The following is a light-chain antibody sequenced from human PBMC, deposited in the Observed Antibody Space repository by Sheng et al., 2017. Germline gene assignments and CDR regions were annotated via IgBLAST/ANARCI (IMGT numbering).Light chain of an antibody. Sequence: EIVLTQSPGTLSLSPGERATLSCRASQSISSSYLAWYQQNPGQAPRLLIYGASSRATGIPDRFSGSGSGTDFTLTISRLEPEDFAVYYCQHFDSSLYTFGQGPSWRS. CDR2: GAS. V-gene: IGKV3-20*01. J-gene: IGKJ2*01. CDR3: QHFDSSLYT. CDR1: QSISSSY.